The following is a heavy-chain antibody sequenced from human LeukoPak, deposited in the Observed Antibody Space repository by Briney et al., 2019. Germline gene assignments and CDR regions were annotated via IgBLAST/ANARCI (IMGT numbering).Heavy chain of an antibody. J-gene: IGHJ4*02. D-gene: IGHD2-2*01. V-gene: IGHV1-2*02. Sequence: ASVKVSCKASGYTFTYYYMHWVRQAPGQGVEWMGWINPNDGDTNYAQKFQGRVTMTRDTSISTAHMEVSRLRSDDTAAYYCARANFLYCSSSTCLFDYWGQGTLVTVSS. CDR1: GYTFTYYY. CDR2: INPNDGDT. CDR3: ARANFLYCSSSTCLFDY.